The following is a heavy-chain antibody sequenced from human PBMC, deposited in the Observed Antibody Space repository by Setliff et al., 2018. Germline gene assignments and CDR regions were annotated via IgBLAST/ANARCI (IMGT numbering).Heavy chain of an antibody. V-gene: IGHV4-34*12. CDR3: AREQWLDPPGYYYMDV. CDR2: IIHSGST. J-gene: IGHJ6*03. D-gene: IGHD6-19*01. Sequence: SETLSLTCGVYGGSFSGYYWSWIRQPPGKRLEWIGEIIHSGSTNYNPSLKSRVTMSIDTSKNQFSLKLNSVTAADMAVYYCAREQWLDPPGYYYMDVWAKGTTVTVSS. CDR1: GGSFSGYY.